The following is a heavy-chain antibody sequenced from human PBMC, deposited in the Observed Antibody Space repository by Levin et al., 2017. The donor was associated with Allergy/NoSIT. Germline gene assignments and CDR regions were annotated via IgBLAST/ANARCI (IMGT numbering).Heavy chain of an antibody. D-gene: IGHD2-2*01. CDR1: GFTFSNAW. Sequence: PGGSLRLSCAASGFTFSNAWMSWVRQAPGKGLEWVGRIKSKTDGGTTDYAAPVKGRFTISRDDSKNTLYLQMNSLKTENTAVYYCTTDSGYCSSTSCPYYYYGMDVWGQGTTVTVSS. J-gene: IGHJ6*02. CDR3: TTDSGYCSSTSCPYYYYGMDV. CDR2: IKSKTDGGTT. V-gene: IGHV3-15*01.